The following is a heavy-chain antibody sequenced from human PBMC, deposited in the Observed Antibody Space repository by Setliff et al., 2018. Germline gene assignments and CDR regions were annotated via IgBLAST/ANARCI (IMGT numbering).Heavy chain of an antibody. D-gene: IGHD5-12*01. V-gene: IGHV4-59*01. CDR2: VYYSGTA. Sequence: LSLTCTVSDGSLSTYYWSWIRQPPGKGLEFIGYVYYSGTANYSPSFRSRLTISVDTSKNQFSLKLRSVTAADTAVYYCARGGTFRYFDFWGQGAPVTVSS. CDR3: ARGGTFRYFDF. J-gene: IGHJ4*02. CDR1: DGSLSTYY.